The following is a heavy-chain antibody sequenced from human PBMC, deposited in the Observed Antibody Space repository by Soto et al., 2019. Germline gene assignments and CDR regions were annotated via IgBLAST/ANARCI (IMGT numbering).Heavy chain of an antibody. CDR3: AKDLPDPGYY. V-gene: IGHV3-23*01. CDR2: ISSRGGST. Sequence: PGGSLRLSCAASGFTFSSYAMSWVRQAPGKGLEWVSVISSRGGSTYYADSVKGRFTISRDNSKNTLYLQMNSLRAEDTAVYYCAKDLPDPGYYWGQGNLVTVSS. J-gene: IGHJ4*02. CDR1: GFTFSSYA.